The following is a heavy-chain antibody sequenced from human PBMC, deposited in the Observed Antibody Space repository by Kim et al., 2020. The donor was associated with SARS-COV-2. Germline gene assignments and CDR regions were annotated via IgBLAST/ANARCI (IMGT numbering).Heavy chain of an antibody. CDR3: ARYGRNYGAVL. D-gene: IGHD1-7*01. J-gene: IGHJ4*02. V-gene: IGHV3-64*04. Sequence: GGSLRLSCAASGFTFSDFGIHWVRRAPGKGLEWVSSITRSGDGIFYADSVKGRFTISRDNAKNTLYLQMNSLRVEDTSVYYCARYGRNYGAVLWGQGTLVIVSS. CDR2: ITRSGDGI. CDR1: GFTFSDFG.